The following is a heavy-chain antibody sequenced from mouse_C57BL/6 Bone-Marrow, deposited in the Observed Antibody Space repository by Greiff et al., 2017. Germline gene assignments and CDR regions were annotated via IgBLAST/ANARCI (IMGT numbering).Heavy chain of an antibody. D-gene: IGHD2-4*01. CDR2: IYPGSGST. CDR3: ARWGYYYDYDAWFAY. CDR1: GYTFTSYW. V-gene: IGHV1-55*01. Sequence: QVQLQQPGAELVKPGASVKMSCKASGYTFTSYWITWVKQRPGQGLEWIGDIYPGSGSTNYNEKFKSKATLTVDTSSSTAYMQLSSLTSEDSAVYYCARWGYYYDYDAWFAYWGQGTLVTVSA. J-gene: IGHJ3*01.